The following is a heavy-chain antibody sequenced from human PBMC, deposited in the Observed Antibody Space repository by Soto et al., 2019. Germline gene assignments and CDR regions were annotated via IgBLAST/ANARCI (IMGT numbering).Heavy chain of an antibody. CDR2: IYPSDSRT. CDR3: SKFKYSTSVRYLQH. Sequence: EVLLVQSGPEMKKPGESLKISCESSGYTFANYWIGWVRQVPGKGLEWVAIIYPSDSRTIYSPSFQGQVTISADKSISTAYLQWTSLKASDTAIYYCSKFKYSTSVRYLQHWGQGTPVIVSS. D-gene: IGHD6-6*01. V-gene: IGHV5-51*01. CDR1: GYTFANYW. J-gene: IGHJ1*01.